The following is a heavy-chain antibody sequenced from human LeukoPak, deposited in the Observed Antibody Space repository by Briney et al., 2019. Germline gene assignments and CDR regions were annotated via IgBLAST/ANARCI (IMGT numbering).Heavy chain of an antibody. CDR3: ARQWRMVTTADAFDI. V-gene: IGHV4-59*01. J-gene: IGHJ3*02. CDR1: GGSISSYY. CDR2: IYYSGST. Sequence: SETLSLTCTVSGGSISSYYWSWIRQTPGKGLEWIGYIYYSGSTNFNPSLKSRVTISVDTSKNQFSLKMSSVTVADTAVYYCARQWRMVTTADAFDIWGQGTMVTVSS. D-gene: IGHD4-17*01.